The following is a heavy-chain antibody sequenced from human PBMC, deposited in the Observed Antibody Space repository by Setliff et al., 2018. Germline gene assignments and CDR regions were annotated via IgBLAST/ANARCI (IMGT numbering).Heavy chain of an antibody. Sequence: ASVKVSCKASGYTFTTYAMSWMQQAPGQGLEWMGWINTNTGNPSYAQGFTGRYVFSLDTSVSTAYLQISSLKAEDSAVYYCARASRFGTTVYRGSYYMDVWGKGTTVTVSS. D-gene: IGHD4-4*01. J-gene: IGHJ6*03. CDR2: INTNTGNP. CDR3: ARASRFGTTVYRGSYYMDV. CDR1: GYTFTTYA. V-gene: IGHV7-4-1*02.